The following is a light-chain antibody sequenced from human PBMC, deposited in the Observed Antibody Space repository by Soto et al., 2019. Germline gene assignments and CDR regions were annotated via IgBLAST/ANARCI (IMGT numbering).Light chain of an antibody. V-gene: IGKV1-5*03. CDR2: KAS. CDR1: QSISYW. CDR3: QQYNSYSIT. J-gene: IGKJ4*01. Sequence: DIQMTQSPSTLSASVGDRVTITCRASQSISYWLAWYQQKPGKAPTVLIYKASILESGVPSRFSGSGSGTEFTLTINSLQPDDFATYYCQQYNSYSITFGGGTKVEMK.